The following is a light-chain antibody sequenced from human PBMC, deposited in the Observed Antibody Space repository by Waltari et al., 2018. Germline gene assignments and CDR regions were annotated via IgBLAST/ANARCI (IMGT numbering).Light chain of an antibody. CDR1: QSISNW. J-gene: IGKJ1*01. CDR3: QQCNTFPRT. Sequence: DIQMTQSPSTLSASVGDRVTITCRASQSISNWLAWYQQKPGRDPKLLIYKASNLESGVPSRFSGSGSGTEFTLTISSLQSDDFATYFCQQCNTFPRTFGQGTKVEIK. CDR2: KAS. V-gene: IGKV1-5*03.